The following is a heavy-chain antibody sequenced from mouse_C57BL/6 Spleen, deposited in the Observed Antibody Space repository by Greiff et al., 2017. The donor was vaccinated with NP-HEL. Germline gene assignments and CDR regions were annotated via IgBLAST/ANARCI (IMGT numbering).Heavy chain of an antibody. D-gene: IGHD2-3*01. CDR2: IDPENGDT. CDR3: TTKGYYAGAT. CDR1: GFNIKDAY. V-gene: IGHV14-4*01. J-gene: IGHJ3*01. Sequence: EVQLQQSGAELVRPGASVKLSCTASGFNIKDAYMHWVKQRPEQGLEWIGWIDPENGDTEYASKFQGKATITADTSSNTAYLQLSSLTSEDTAVYYCTTKGYYAGATWGQGTLVTVSA.